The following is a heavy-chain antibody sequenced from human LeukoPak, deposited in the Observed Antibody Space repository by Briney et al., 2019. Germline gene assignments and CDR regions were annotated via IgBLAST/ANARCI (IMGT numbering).Heavy chain of an antibody. J-gene: IGHJ4*02. CDR2: VYNSGST. V-gene: IGHV4-59*01. CDR1: GGSISIYY. D-gene: IGHD1-26*01. CDR3: VRDRELYY. Sequence: PSETLSLTCTASGGSISIYYWSWIRQPPGKGLEWIGYVYNSGSTDYNPSLKSRVTISADTSKNQFSLKVNSVTASDTAVYYCVRDRELYYWGQGILVTVSS.